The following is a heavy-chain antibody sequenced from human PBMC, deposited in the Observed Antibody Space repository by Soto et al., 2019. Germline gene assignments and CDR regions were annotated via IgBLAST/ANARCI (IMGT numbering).Heavy chain of an antibody. D-gene: IGHD6-19*01. CDR3: ASLNSSGWFEDY. CDR1: GGSISSYY. V-gene: IGHV4-59*08. J-gene: IGHJ4*02. CDR2: IYYSGST. Sequence: SETLSVTCTVSGGSISSYYWSWIRQPPGKGLEWIGYIYYSGSTNYNPSLKSRVTISVDTSKNQFSLKLSSVTAADTAVYYCASLNSSGWFEDYWGQGTLVTVSS.